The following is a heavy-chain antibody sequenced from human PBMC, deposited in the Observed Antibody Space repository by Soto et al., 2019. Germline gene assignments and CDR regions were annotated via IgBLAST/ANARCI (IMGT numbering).Heavy chain of an antibody. V-gene: IGHV4-39*01. D-gene: IGHD5-18*01. Sequence: SETLSLTCTVSGGSISSSSYYWGWIRQPPGKGLEWIGSIYYSGSTYYNPSLKSRVTISVDTSKNQFSLKLSSVTAADTAVYYCARHPTLTAMPDYYYYYGMDVWGQGTTVTVSS. CDR1: GGSISSSSYY. CDR3: ARHPTLTAMPDYYYYYGMDV. CDR2: IYYSGST. J-gene: IGHJ6*02.